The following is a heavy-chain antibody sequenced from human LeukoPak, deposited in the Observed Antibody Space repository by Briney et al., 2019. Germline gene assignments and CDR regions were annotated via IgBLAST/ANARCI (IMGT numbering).Heavy chain of an antibody. J-gene: IGHJ3*02. V-gene: IGHV3-53*01. CDR3: AREYCSGGSCYDAFDI. CDR1: GFTVSSNY. D-gene: IGHD2-15*01. Sequence: PGGSLRLSCAASGFTVSSNYMSWVRQAPGKGLEWVSVIYSGGSTYYADSVKGRFTISRDNSKNTLYLQMNSLRAEDTAVYYCAREYCSGGSCYDAFDIWGQGTMVTVSS. CDR2: IYSGGST.